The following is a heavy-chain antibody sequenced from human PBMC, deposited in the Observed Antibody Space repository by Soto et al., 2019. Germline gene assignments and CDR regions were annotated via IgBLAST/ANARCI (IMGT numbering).Heavy chain of an antibody. CDR1: GFTFIGSA. CDR3: TSPRRLYYYDSSGKTDWFDP. Sequence: GGSLRLSCAASGFTFIGSAMHWVRQASGKGLEWVGRIRSKANSYATAYAASVKGRFTISRDDSKNTAYLQMNSLKTEDTAVYYCTSPRRLYYYDSSGKTDWFDPWGQGTLVTVSS. D-gene: IGHD3-22*01. V-gene: IGHV3-73*01. CDR2: IRSKANSYAT. J-gene: IGHJ5*02.